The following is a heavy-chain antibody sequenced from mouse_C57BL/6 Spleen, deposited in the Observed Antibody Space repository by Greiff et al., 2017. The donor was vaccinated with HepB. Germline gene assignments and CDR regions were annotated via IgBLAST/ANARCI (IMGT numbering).Heavy chain of an antibody. D-gene: IGHD1-1*01. Sequence: VKLVESGAELVRPGASVTLSCKASGYTFTDYEMHWVKQTPVHGLEWIGAIDPETGGTAYNQKFKGKAILTADKSSSTAYMELRSLTSEDSAVYYCTRSVYYYGSSYGGFAYWGQGTLVTVSA. V-gene: IGHV1-15*01. CDR3: TRSVYYYGSSYGGFAY. CDR2: IDPETGGT. J-gene: IGHJ3*01. CDR1: GYTFTDYE.